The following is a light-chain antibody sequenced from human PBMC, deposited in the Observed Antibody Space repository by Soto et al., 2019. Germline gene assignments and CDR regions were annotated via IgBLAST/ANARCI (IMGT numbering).Light chain of an antibody. CDR2: DAS. J-gene: IGKJ5*01. Sequence: EIGLTQSPATLSLSPGERATLSCRASQSVSSYLAWYQQKPGQAPRLLIYDASNRATGIPDRFSGSGSGTDFTLTISRLEPEDFAVYFCGQFVSAPPRTFGQGTRLEIK. CDR1: QSVSSY. V-gene: IGKV3-11*01. CDR3: GQFVSAPPRT.